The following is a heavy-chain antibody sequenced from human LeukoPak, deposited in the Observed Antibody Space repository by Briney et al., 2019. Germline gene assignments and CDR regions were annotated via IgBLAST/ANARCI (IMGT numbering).Heavy chain of an antibody. CDR3: AGGPVEMATMSAFDI. CDR2: IIPIFGTA. D-gene: IGHD5-24*01. J-gene: IGHJ3*02. Sequence: ASVKVSCKASGGTFSSYAISWVRQAPGQGLEWMGGIIPIFGTANYAQKFQGRVTITADESTSTAYMELSSLRSEDTAVYYCAGGPVEMATMSAFDIWGQGTMVTVSS. CDR1: GGTFSSYA. V-gene: IGHV1-69*13.